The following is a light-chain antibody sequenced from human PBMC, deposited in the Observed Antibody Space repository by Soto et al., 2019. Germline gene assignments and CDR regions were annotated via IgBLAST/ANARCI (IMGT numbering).Light chain of an antibody. J-gene: IGKJ4*01. Sequence: EVVMTQSPATVSVSPGEGVTLSCRASQTISNDLAWYQQKPGQAPRLLIYGASTRATGVPARFSGGGSGTEFTLTISSLQSEDCAFYYCQQNNKCLPVTFGGGTKVDIK. V-gene: IGKV3-15*01. CDR1: QTISND. CDR3: QQNNKCLPVT. CDR2: GAS.